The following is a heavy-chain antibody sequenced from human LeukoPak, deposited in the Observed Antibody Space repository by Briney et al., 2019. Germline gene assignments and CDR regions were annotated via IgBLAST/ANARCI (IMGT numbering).Heavy chain of an antibody. CDR1: GGSISSGGYY. D-gene: IGHD2-2*01. V-gene: IGHV4-31*03. CDR3: ARDQQYCSSTSCYSNFDY. CDR2: IYYSGST. Sequence: SETLSLTCTVSGGSISSGGYYWSWIRQHPGKGLEWIGYIYYSGSTYYNPSLKSRVTISVDTPKNQFSLKLSSVTAADTAVYYCARDQQYCSSTSCYSNFDYWGQGTLVTVSS. J-gene: IGHJ4*02.